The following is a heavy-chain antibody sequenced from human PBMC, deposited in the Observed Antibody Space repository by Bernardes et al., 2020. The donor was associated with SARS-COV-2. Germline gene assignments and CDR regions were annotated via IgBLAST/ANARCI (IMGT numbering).Heavy chain of an antibody. CDR1: GVTLSDYG. J-gene: IGHJ2*01. V-gene: IGHV3-23*01. Sequence: GGSLRLSCATSGVTLSDYGMTWVRQAPGKGLEWVSSISNSGSLTYYTASVKGRFTISRDNSKNTLYLQMNSLRADDTAVYYCARIRVSGNWYFDLWGRGTPVTVSS. D-gene: IGHD6-13*01. CDR3: ARIRVSGNWYFDL. CDR2: ISNSGSLT.